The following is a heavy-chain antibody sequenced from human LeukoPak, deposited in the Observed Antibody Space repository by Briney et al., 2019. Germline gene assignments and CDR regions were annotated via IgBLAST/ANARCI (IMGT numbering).Heavy chain of an antibody. V-gene: IGHV3-74*01. CDR1: GFTFSSYW. J-gene: IGHJ4*02. CDR2: INSDGSST. D-gene: IGHD3-22*01. CDR3: ARVGYYDSSGYFH. Sequence: GGSLRLSCAASGFTFSSYWMHWARHAPGKGLVWVSRINSDGSSTSYADFVKGRFTISRDNAKNTLYLQMNSLRAEDTAVYYCARVGYYDSSGYFHWGQGTLVTVSS.